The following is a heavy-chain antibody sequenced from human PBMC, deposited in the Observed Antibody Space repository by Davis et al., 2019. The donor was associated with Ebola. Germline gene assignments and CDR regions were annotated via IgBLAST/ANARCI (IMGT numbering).Heavy chain of an antibody. V-gene: IGHV3-7*01. CDR3: AKGLKVSGWYYFDY. D-gene: IGHD6-19*01. Sequence: GESLKTSCAASGFTFSSYWMSWVRQAPGKGLEWVANIKQDGSEKYYVDSVKGRFTISRDNTKNSLYLQMNSLRAEDTAVYYCAKGLKVSGWYYFDYWGQGTLVTVSS. CDR1: GFTFSSYW. J-gene: IGHJ4*02. CDR2: IKQDGSEK.